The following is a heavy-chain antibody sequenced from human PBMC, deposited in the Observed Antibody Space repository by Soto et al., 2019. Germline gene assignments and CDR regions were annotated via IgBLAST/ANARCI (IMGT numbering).Heavy chain of an antibody. D-gene: IGHD4-17*01. CDR1: GGSIGSSSYY. V-gene: IGHV4-39*01. J-gene: IGHJ3*02. CDR2: IYYSGST. CDR3: ARRVYGGNAFDI. Sequence: SETLSLTCTVSGGSIGSSSYYWGWIRQPPGKGLEWIGSIYYSGSTYYNPSLKSRVTISVDTSKNQFSLKLSSVTAADTAVYYCARRVYGGNAFDIWGQGTMVTVSS.